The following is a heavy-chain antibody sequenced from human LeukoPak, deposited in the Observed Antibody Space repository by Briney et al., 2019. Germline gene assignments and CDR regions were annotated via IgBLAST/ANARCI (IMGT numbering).Heavy chain of an antibody. Sequence: KTSETLSLTCTVSGGSISSSSYYWGWIRQPPGKGLEWIGSIYYSGSTYYNPSLKSRVTISVDTSKNQFSLKLSSVTAADTAVYYCARLVAARSNRKVEGLIAPFDYWGQGTLVTVSS. V-gene: IGHV4-39*07. D-gene: IGHD6-6*01. CDR1: GGSISSSSYY. CDR3: ARLVAARSNRKVEGLIAPFDY. CDR2: IYYSGST. J-gene: IGHJ4*02.